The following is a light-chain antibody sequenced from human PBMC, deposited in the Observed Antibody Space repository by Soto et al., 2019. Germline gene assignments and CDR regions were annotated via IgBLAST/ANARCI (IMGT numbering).Light chain of an antibody. V-gene: IGLV2-14*01. CDR1: SSDFGNHDY. Sequence: QSALTQPASVSGSPGQSITISCTGTSSDFGNHDYVSWYQQHPGKVPKLLIYEVSNRPSGVSNRFSGSKSGNTASLTISGLQAEDEAHYYCSSFTISSTYVFGTGTKLTV. CDR2: EVS. CDR3: SSFTISSTYV. J-gene: IGLJ1*01.